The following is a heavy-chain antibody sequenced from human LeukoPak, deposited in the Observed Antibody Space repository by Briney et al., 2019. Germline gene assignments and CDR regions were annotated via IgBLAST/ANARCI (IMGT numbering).Heavy chain of an antibody. Sequence: GGSLRLSCAASGFTFSSYWMSWVRQAPGKGLEWVANIKKDGSEKYHVDSVKGRFTISRDNAKTSLYLQMNSLRAEDTAVYYCARDLSGVTGYTYGRGIDYWGQGTLVTVSS. CDR2: IKKDGSEK. CDR3: ARDLSGVTGYTYGRGIDY. J-gene: IGHJ4*02. CDR1: GFTFSSYW. D-gene: IGHD5-18*01. V-gene: IGHV3-7*01.